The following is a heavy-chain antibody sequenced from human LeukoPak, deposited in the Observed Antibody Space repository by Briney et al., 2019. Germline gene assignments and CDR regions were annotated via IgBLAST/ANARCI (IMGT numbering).Heavy chain of an antibody. V-gene: IGHV1-46*01. CDR1: GYTFTSYY. CDR3: ASTASPYGPFDY. D-gene: IGHD3-10*01. CDR2: INPSGGST. Sequence: ASVKVSCTASGYTFTSYYMHWVRQAPGQGLEWMGIINPSGGSTSYAQKFQGRVTMTRDTSTSTVYMELSSLRSEDTAVYYCASTASPYGPFDYWGQGTLVTVSS. J-gene: IGHJ4*02.